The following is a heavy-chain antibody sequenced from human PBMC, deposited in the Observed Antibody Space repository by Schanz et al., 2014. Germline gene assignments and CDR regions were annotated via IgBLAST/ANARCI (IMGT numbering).Heavy chain of an antibody. V-gene: IGHV4-59*08. D-gene: IGHD2-2*03. J-gene: IGHJ1*01. CDR2: IFYSGNT. CDR3: ASLDIGPGGVSFFQH. Sequence: QVRLQESGPGLVKPSETLSLTCTVSGGSITSFYWSWVRQAPGKGLEWVGSIFYSGNTNYNPSLKSGTTPSRDPPRKQVPLNRTEVTAADTAVYYCASLDIGPGGVSFFQHWGLGTLVRVSS. CDR1: GGSITSFY.